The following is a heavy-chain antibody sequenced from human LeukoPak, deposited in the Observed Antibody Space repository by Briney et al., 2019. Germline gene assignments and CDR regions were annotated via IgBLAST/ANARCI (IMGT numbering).Heavy chain of an antibody. V-gene: IGHV3-30*03. D-gene: IGHD2-2*01. CDR2: ISDDGSNQ. CDR1: GFTFSSYG. CDR3: ARNLPAADY. J-gene: IGHJ4*02. Sequence: PGGSLRLSCAASGFTFSSYGMHWVRQAPGKGLEWVAIISDDGSNQYYADSVKGRFTISRDNSKNTVYLQMNSLRAEDTAVYYCARNLPAADYWGQGTLVTVSS.